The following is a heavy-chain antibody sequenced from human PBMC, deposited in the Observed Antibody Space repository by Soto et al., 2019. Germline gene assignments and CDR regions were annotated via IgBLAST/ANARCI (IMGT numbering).Heavy chain of an antibody. Sequence: GVSLSLSCAASGFTFTSYTMNWVRQAPGKGLEWVSSISSSSAYIYYADSMKGRVTISRDNAKNSLFLDMNSLTGEGTAVDYCASARVYSTGPLDFWGRETLFTVS. CDR3: ASARVYSTGPLDF. V-gene: IGHV3-21*06. CDR1: GFTFTSYT. CDR2: ISSSSAYI. J-gene: IGHJ4*02. D-gene: IGHD6-13*01.